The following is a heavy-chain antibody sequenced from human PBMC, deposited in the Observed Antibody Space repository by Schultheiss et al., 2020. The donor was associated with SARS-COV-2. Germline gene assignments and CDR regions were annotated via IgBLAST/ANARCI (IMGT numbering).Heavy chain of an antibody. CDR3: ARDPNSVADNYFDY. CDR2: IKQDGSEK. D-gene: IGHD2-15*01. J-gene: IGHJ4*02. Sequence: GGSLRLSCAASGFTFSSYAMSWVRQAPGKGLEWVANIKQDGSEKYYVDSVKGRFTISRDNAKNSLYLQMNSLRAEDTAVYYCARDPNSVADNYFDYWGQGTLVTVSS. CDR1: GFTFSSYA. V-gene: IGHV3-7*01.